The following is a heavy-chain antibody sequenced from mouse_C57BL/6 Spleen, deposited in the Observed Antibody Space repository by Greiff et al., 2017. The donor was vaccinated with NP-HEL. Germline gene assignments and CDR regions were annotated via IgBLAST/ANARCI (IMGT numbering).Heavy chain of an antibody. CDR1: GYTFTSYW. Sequence: VQLQQPGAELVKPGASVKLSCKASGYTFTSYWMHWVKQRPGQGLEWIGMIHPNSGSTNYNEKFKGKATLTVDKSSSTAYMQLSSLTSEDSAVYYGAREGVYYDYDRAWFAYWGQGTLVTVSA. J-gene: IGHJ3*01. D-gene: IGHD2-4*01. CDR3: AREGVYYDYDRAWFAY. CDR2: IHPNSGST. V-gene: IGHV1-64*01.